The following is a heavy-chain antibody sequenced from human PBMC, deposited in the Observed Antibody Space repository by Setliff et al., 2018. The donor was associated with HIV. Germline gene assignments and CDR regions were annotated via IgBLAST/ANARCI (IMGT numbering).Heavy chain of an antibody. CDR2: LHLSGDT. CDR1: GDSINSGTYY. V-gene: IGHV4-61*02. J-gene: IGHJ6*03. D-gene: IGHD3-10*01. Sequence: SETLSLTCTVSGDSINSGTYYWSWIRQPAGKGLEWIGRLHLSGDTNYNPSLKSRVTMSIDTSKNQFSLKLSSVTAADTAVYYCARDNSYYYGPGYYYSYYMDVWGKGTTVTVSS. CDR3: ARDNSYYYGPGYYYSYYMDV.